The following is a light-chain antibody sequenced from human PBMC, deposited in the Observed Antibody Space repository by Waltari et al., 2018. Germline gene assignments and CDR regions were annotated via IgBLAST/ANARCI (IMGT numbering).Light chain of an antibody. CDR2: WAS. J-gene: IGKJ2*01. V-gene: IGKV4-1*01. CDR3: QQYYSTPPMYT. Sequence: DIVMTQSPDSLAVSLGERATLNCKSSQSVLYSSNNKNYLAWYQQKPGQPPKLLIYWASTRESGVPDRFSGSGSGTDFTLTISSLQAEDVAVYYCQQYYSTPPMYTFGQGTKLEIK. CDR1: QSVLYSSNNKNY.